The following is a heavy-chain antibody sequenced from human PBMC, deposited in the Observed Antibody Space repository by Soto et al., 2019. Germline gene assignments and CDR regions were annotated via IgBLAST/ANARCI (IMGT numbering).Heavy chain of an antibody. Sequence: QVQLVESGGGVVQPGRSLRLSCAASGFTFSSYGMHWVRQAPGKGLAWVAVIWYDGSNKYYADSVKGRFTISRDNSKNTLYLQMNSLRAEDTAVDYCARDGAVTTFDYWGQGTLVTVSS. V-gene: IGHV3-33*01. CDR2: IWYDGSNK. CDR3: ARDGAVTTFDY. D-gene: IGHD4-17*01. J-gene: IGHJ4*02. CDR1: GFTFSSYG.